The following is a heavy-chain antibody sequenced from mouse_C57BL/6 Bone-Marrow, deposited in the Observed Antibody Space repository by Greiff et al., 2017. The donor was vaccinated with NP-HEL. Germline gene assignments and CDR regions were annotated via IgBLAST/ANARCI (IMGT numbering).Heavy chain of an antibody. CDR2: ISYDGSN. V-gene: IGHV3-6*01. Sequence: EVQVVESGPGLVKPSQSLSLTCSVTGYSITSGYYWNWIRQFPGNKLEWMGYISYDGSNNYNPSLKNRISITRDTSKNQFFLKLNSVTTEDTATYYCARASNYDAMDYWGQGTSVTVSS. J-gene: IGHJ4*01. D-gene: IGHD2-5*01. CDR3: ARASNYDAMDY. CDR1: GYSITSGYY.